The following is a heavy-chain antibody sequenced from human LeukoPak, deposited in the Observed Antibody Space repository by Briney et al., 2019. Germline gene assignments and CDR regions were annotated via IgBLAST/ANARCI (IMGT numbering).Heavy chain of an antibody. CDR2: MNPNSGNT. CDR1: GYTFTSYD. V-gene: IGHV1-8*03. D-gene: IGHD1-26*01. Sequence: ASVKVSCKASGYTFTSYDINWVRQATGQGLEWMGRMNPNSGNTGYAQKFQGRVTITRNTSISTAYMELSSLRSEDTAVYYCARAQGLVGATGEDAFDIWGQGTMVTVSS. CDR3: ARAQGLVGATGEDAFDI. J-gene: IGHJ3*02.